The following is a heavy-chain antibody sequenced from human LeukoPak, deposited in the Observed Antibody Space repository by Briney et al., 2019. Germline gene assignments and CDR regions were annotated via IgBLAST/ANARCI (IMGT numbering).Heavy chain of an antibody. J-gene: IGHJ4*02. CDR2: FRNKANSYTT. CDR3: AGGAGSYGPVVY. V-gene: IGHV3-72*01. D-gene: IGHD3-10*01. CDR1: GFTFSDHY. Sequence: GGSLRLSCAASGFTFSDHYMDWVRQAPGKGLEWVGRFRNKANSYTTEYAASVEGRFTISRDDSKNSLYLQMNSLKAEDTAVYYCAGGAGSYGPVVYWGQGTLVTVSS.